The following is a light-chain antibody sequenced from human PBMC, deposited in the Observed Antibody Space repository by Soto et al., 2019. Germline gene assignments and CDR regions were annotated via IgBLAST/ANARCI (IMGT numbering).Light chain of an antibody. CDR2: KAS. CDR1: QSISSW. CDR3: QQYNSHWAT. V-gene: IGKV1-5*03. J-gene: IGKJ1*01. Sequence: DIQMTQSPSTLSASVGDRVTITCRASQSISSWLAWYQQKPGKAPKLLIYKASSLESGVPSRFSGSGSGTEFTLTISSLQPDDFATNYCQQYNSHWATFGQGTKVDIK.